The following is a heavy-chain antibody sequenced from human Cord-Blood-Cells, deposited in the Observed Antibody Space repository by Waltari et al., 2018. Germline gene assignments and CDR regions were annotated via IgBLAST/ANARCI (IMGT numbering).Heavy chain of an antibody. CDR2: VIHSGST. CDR1: GGSFSGYY. V-gene: IGHV4-34*01. J-gene: IGHJ2*01. Sequence: QVQLQQWGAGLLKPSETLSLTCAVYGGSFSGYYWSCLRQPPAKGLEWIGEVIHSGSTSDQASRKSRVAISVDTSKNQLSLKLSSVTAAGTAVYYWARGWYDVWSGYYTWYCDLWGRGTLVTVSS. CDR3: ARGWYDVWSGYYTWYCDL. D-gene: IGHD3-3*01.